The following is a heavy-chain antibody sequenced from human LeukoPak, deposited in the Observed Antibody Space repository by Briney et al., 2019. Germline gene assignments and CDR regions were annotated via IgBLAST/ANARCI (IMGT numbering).Heavy chain of an antibody. Sequence: SETLSLTCTVSGGSISSYYWSWIRQPPGKGLEWIGYIYYSGSTNYNPSLKSRVTISVDTSKNQFSLKLSSVTAADTAVYYCARGSNSPYCSSTSCYIDYWGQGTLVTVSS. D-gene: IGHD2-2*02. V-gene: IGHV4-59*12. CDR1: GGSISSYY. J-gene: IGHJ4*02. CDR2: IYYSGST. CDR3: ARGSNSPYCSSTSCYIDY.